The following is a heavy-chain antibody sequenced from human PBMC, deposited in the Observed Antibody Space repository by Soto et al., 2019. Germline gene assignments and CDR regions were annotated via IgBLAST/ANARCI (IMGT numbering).Heavy chain of an antibody. Sequence: PGGSLRLSCAASGFTFSSYAMSWVRQAPGKGLEXVSXISXXXXXTXXADSVKGRFTISRDNSKNTLYLQMNSLRAEDTAVYYCAKDPNPWFDPWGQGTLVTVSS. V-gene: IGHV3-23*01. CDR2: ISXXXXXT. CDR1: GFTFSSYA. J-gene: IGHJ5*02. CDR3: AKDPNPWFDP.